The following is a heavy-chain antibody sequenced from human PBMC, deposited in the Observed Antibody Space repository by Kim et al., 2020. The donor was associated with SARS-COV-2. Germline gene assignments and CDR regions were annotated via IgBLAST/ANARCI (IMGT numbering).Heavy chain of an antibody. Sequence: ASVKVSCKASGYTFTSYAMSWVRQAPGQVLEWMGWINTNTGNPTYAQGFTGRFVFSLDTSVSMSYLQISSLKAEDTAVYYCARVRFYVSSGYPDYWRRGTLVTVPS. CDR2: INTNTGNP. CDR1: GYTFTSYA. J-gene: IGHJ4*02. CDR3: ARVRFYVSSGYPDY. V-gene: IGHV7-4-1*04. D-gene: IGHD3-22*01.